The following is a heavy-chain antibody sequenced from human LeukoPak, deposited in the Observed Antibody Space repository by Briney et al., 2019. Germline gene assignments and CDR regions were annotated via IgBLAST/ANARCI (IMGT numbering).Heavy chain of an antibody. J-gene: IGHJ4*02. CDR3: VRSDSSGLIDY. CDR2: INSDGIST. V-gene: IGHV3-74*01. Sequence: PGGSLRLSCAASGFTFSTYWMHWVRQAPGKGLVWVSRINSDGISTNYADSVKGRFTISRDNAKNTLYLQMNTLRAEDTAVYYCVRSDSSGLIDYWGQGTLVTVSS. D-gene: IGHD6-19*01. CDR1: GFTFSTYW.